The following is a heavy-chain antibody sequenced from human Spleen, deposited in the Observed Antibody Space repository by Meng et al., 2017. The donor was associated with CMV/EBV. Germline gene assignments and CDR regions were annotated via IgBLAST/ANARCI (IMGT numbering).Heavy chain of an antibody. J-gene: IGHJ6*02. V-gene: IGHV4-59*01. CDR1: GGSISSYY. D-gene: IGHD4-11*01. Sequence: SETLSLTCIVSGGSISSYYWSWIRQAPGKGLEWIAYIYSTGSTEYDYNPSLKSRVTISVDTSTNQISLHLISVTAADTAVYYCARGQLQYYYYYGMDVWGQGTTVTVSS. CDR2: IYSTGST. CDR3: ARGQLQYYYYYGMDV.